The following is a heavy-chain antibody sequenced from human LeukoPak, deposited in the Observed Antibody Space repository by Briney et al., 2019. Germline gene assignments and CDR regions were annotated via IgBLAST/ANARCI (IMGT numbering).Heavy chain of an antibody. CDR2: ISPSGGST. Sequence: ASVKVSCKAFGYTFTSNYMHWVRQAPGQGPEWMGVISPSGGSTTYAQKFQGRVTLTRDMSTSTDYLELSSLRSEDTAVYYCARGCPWELLGYYYMDVWGKGTTVTISS. CDR1: GYTFTSNY. D-gene: IGHD1-26*01. J-gene: IGHJ6*03. V-gene: IGHV1-46*01. CDR3: ARGCPWELLGYYYMDV.